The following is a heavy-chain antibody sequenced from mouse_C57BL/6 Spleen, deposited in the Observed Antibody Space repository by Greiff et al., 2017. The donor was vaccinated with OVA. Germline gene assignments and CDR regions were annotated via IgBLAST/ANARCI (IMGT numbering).Heavy chain of an antibody. CDR3: ARKYYYGSSYDYAMDY. J-gene: IGHJ4*01. V-gene: IGHV5-17*01. D-gene: IGHD1-1*01. CDR2: ISSGSSTI. CDR1: GFTFSDYG. Sequence: EVMLVESGGGLVKPGGSLKLSCAASGFTFSDYGMHWVRQAPEKGLEWVAYISSGSSTIYYADTVKGRFTISRDNAKNTLFLQMTSLRSEDTAMYYCARKYYYGSSYDYAMDYWGQRTSVTVSS.